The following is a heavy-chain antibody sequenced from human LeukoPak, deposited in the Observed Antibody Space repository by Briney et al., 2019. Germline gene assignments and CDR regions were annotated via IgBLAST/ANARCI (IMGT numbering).Heavy chain of an antibody. CDR1: GFTFTNAW. CDR2: IKSKTDGGTT. D-gene: IGHD2-2*01. CDR3: TTYVVVVPAARGY. Sequence: PGGSLRLSCAASGFTFTNAWMSWVRQAPGKGLEWVGRIKSKTDGGTTDYAAPVKGRFTISRDDSKNTLYLQMNSLKTEDTAVYYCTTYVVVVPAARGYWGQGTLVTVSS. V-gene: IGHV3-15*01. J-gene: IGHJ4*02.